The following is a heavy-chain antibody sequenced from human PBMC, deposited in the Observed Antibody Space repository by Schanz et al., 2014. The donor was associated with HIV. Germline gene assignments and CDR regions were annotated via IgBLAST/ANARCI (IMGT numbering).Heavy chain of an antibody. D-gene: IGHD1-26*01. Sequence: QVQLVQSGPEVKKPGASVKVSCKASGYTFISYGISWVRQAPGQGLEWMGWISAYNGNTNYAQKFQGRLTMTTDTTRSTAYMELRSLRSDDTAVYYCARDRPVIVGATRADGGTDFDYWGQGTLVTVSS. CDR3: ARDRPVIVGATRADGGTDFDY. V-gene: IGHV1-18*01. CDR1: GYTFISYG. CDR2: ISAYNGNT. J-gene: IGHJ4*02.